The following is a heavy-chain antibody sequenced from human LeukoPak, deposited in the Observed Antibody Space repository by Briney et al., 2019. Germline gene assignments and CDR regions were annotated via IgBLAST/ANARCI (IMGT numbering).Heavy chain of an antibody. CDR3: ARDTSVASGMQH. D-gene: IGHD6-19*01. CDR1: GGSISSYS. V-gene: IGHV4-59*01. J-gene: IGHJ1*01. CDR2: FITPAR. Sequence: SETLSLTCTVSGGSISSYSWSWIRQSPGKGLQWIGSFITPARTYNPSFTSRVAMPLDTSKNQFSLRLKSLTTAASAIYYCARDTSVASGMQHWGQGTLVTVSS.